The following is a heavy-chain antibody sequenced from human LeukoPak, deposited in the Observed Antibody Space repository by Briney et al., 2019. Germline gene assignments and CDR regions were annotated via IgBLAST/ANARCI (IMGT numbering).Heavy chain of an antibody. CDR2: IDPSDSYT. CDR3: ARVYCSSTSCYGTMGY. J-gene: IGHJ4*02. Sequence: PGESLKISCKGSGYSFTSYWISWLRPMPREGVEWMGRIDPSDSYTNYSPSFQGHVTISADKSISTAYLQWSSLKASDTAMYYCARVYCSSTSCYGTMGYWGQGTLVTVSS. D-gene: IGHD2-2*01. V-gene: IGHV5-10-1*01. CDR1: GYSFTSYW.